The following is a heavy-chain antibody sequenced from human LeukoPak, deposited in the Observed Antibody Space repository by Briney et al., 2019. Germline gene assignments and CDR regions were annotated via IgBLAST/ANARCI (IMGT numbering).Heavy chain of an antibody. D-gene: IGHD5-12*01. V-gene: IGHV1-8*01. Sequence: ASVNVSCKASGYTFTSYDINWVRQATGQGLEWMGRMNPKSGNTGYAQKFQGRVTMTRNTSISTAYMELSSLRSEDTAVYYCARVSDIVATIGVKYYYYYGMDVWGQGTTVTVSS. CDR2: MNPKSGNT. CDR1: GYTFTSYD. J-gene: IGHJ6*02. CDR3: ARVSDIVATIGVKYYYYYGMDV.